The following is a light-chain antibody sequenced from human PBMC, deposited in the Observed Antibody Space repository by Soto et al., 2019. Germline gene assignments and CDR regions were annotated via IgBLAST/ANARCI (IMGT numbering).Light chain of an antibody. CDR2: WAS. V-gene: IGKV4-1*01. CDR3: QQYYTTPPA. Sequence: DIVMTQSPDSLAVSLGERATINCKSSRNVLYRSNNKNYLAWYQQKPGQPPKLLIYWASTRESGVPDRFTGGGSGTDFTLTINSLQADDVAVYYCQQYYTTPPAFGQGTKLEIK. J-gene: IGKJ2*01. CDR1: RNVLYRSNNKNY.